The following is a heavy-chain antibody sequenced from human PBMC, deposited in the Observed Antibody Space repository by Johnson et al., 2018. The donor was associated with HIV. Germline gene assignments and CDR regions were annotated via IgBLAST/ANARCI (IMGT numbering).Heavy chain of an antibody. CDR3: AKSGITMIVVGGMGAFDI. J-gene: IGHJ3*02. D-gene: IGHD3-22*01. Sequence: EQLVESGGGLVQPGGSLRLSCAASGFTFSSYAMSWVRQAPGKGLEWVSAISGSGGSTYYADSVKGRFTISRDNSKNTLYLQMNSLRAEDTAVYYCAKSGITMIVVGGMGAFDIWGQGTMVTVSS. V-gene: IGHV3-23*04. CDR1: GFTFSSYA. CDR2: ISGSGGST.